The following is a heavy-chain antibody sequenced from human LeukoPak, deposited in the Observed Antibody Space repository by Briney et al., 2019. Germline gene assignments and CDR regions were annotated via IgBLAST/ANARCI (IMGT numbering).Heavy chain of an antibody. D-gene: IGHD4-17*01. V-gene: IGHV3-30*18. CDR3: ANLYGDSPDY. CDR2: ISYDGSST. J-gene: IGHJ4*02. CDR1: GFTFSNYW. Sequence: PGGSLRLSCAASGFTFSNYWMHWVRQAPGKGLEWVAVISYDGSSTYYADSVKGRFTISRDNSKNTLYLQMNSLRAEDTAVYYCANLYGDSPDYWGQGTLVTVSS.